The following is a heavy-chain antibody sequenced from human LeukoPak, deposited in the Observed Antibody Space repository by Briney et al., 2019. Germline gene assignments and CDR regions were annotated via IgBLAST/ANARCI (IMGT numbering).Heavy chain of an antibody. J-gene: IGHJ4*02. CDR3: ASGDYYDSSGYS. V-gene: IGHV4-34*01. Sequence: PLETLSLTCAVYGGSFSGYYWSWIRQPPGKGLEWIGEINHSGSTNYNPSLKSRVTISVDTSKNQFSLKLSSVTAADTAVYYCASGDYYDSSGYSWGQGTLVTVSS. CDR1: GGSFSGYY. CDR2: INHSGST. D-gene: IGHD3-22*01.